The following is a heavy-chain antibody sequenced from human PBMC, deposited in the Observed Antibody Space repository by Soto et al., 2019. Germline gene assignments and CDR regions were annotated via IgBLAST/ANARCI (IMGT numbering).Heavy chain of an antibody. J-gene: IGHJ4*02. Sequence: EMEVVESGGGLVQPGGSLRLSCAASGFSVSSYFMTWVRQAPGKGLEWVSIIYASGKTYNADSVKGRFTVSRDNDKNTLYLQMNTLRAEDTAVYFCARDRCSSRSCWKHERGLDSWGQGILVTVS. V-gene: IGHV3-66*01. D-gene: IGHD2-2*01. CDR2: IYASGKT. CDR1: GFSVSSYF. CDR3: ARDRCSSRSCWKHERGLDS.